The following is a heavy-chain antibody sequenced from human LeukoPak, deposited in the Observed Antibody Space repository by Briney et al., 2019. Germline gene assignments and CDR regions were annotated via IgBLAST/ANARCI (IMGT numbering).Heavy chain of an antibody. CDR3: ARPNDSSGYYYGAFDI. V-gene: IGHV5-51*01. CDR2: IYPGDSDT. D-gene: IGHD3-22*01. J-gene: IGHJ3*02. CDR1: GYSFTSYW. Sequence: GESLKISCKGSGYSFTSYWIGWVRQMPGKGLEWMGIIYPGDSDTRYSPSFQGQVTISADKSISTAYLQWSSLKASDTAMYHCARPNDSSGYYYGAFDIWGQGTMVTVSS.